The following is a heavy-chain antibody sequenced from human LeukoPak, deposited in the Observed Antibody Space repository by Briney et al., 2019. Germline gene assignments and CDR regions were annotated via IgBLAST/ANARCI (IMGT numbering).Heavy chain of an antibody. Sequence: ASVKFSCKASGYTFTDYYMHWVRQAPGQGLEWMGWINPNSGGTNYAQKFQGRVTMTRDTSISTAYMELSRLRSDDTAVYYCARYYYDTSSVFDVWGQGTMVTVSS. CDR1: GYTFTDYY. D-gene: IGHD3-22*01. CDR2: INPNSGGT. J-gene: IGHJ3*01. V-gene: IGHV1-2*02. CDR3: ARYYYDTSSVFDV.